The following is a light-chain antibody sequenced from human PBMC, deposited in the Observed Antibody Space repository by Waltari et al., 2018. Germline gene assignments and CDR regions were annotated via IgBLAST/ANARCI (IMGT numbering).Light chain of an antibody. CDR1: QSVSSSY. J-gene: IGKJ3*01. CDR3: QQYGSSPPGIT. V-gene: IGKV3-20*01. Sequence: EIVLTQSPGTLSLSPGERATLSCRASQSVSSSYFAWYQQKPGQAPRLLIYGASSRATGIPDRFSGSGSGTDFTLTISRLEPEDFAVYYCQQYGSSPPGITFGPGTKVDIK. CDR2: GAS.